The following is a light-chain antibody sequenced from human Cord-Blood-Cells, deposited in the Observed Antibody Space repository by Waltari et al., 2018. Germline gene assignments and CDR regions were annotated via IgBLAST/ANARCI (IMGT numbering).Light chain of an antibody. CDR2: EGS. V-gene: IGLV2-23*01. CDR1: SNDDGSSNF. J-gene: IGLJ1*01. Sequence: QSALTQPASVSGSPGQSITISCPGTSNDDGSSNFFSWYHQHPGKAPKLMIYEGSKRPSGVTNRFSGSKSGNTASLTSSGLQAEDEADYYCCSYAGSSTYVFGTGTKVTVL. CDR3: CSYAGSSTYV.